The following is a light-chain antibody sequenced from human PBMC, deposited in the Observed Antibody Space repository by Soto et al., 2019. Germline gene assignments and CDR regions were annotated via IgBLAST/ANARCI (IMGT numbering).Light chain of an antibody. J-gene: IGKJ1*01. CDR2: GAS. CDR3: QQYGSSSWT. Sequence: EIVLTQSPGTLSLSPGERATLSCRASQSVSSSYLAWYQQKPGQAPRLLIYGASGRATGIPDRFSGSGSGTDFTLTISRLEPEDFAVYYCQQYGSSSWTFGKGTKVDIK. CDR1: QSVSSSY. V-gene: IGKV3-20*01.